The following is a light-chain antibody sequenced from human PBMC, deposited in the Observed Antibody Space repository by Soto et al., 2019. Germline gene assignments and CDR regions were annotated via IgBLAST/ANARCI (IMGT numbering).Light chain of an antibody. CDR1: QSVLYSSSYKNY. CDR2: WAS. J-gene: IGKJ2*01. Sequence: DIVMTQSPDSLAVSLGERATINCKSSQSVLYSSSYKNYLAWYQLRPGQPPKLLIYWASTRESGVPDRFSGSGSGTDFALTITSLQAEDVAVYYCQQYYTTPPTVGQGTKLEIK. CDR3: QQYYTTPPT. V-gene: IGKV4-1*01.